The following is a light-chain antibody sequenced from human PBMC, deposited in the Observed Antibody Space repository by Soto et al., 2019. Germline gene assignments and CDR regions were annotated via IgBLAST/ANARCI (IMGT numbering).Light chain of an antibody. CDR3: QQYSDHWT. CDR2: KAS. V-gene: IGKV1-5*03. CDR1: QSVSSW. J-gene: IGKJ1*01. Sequence: IQMTQSPSTLSASVGDSVTITCRAGQSVSSWLAWYQQKPGKAPKLLIYKASNLQTGVPSRFSGSGYGTEFPLTISSLQPDDVATYYCQQYSDHWTFGQGTKVDIK.